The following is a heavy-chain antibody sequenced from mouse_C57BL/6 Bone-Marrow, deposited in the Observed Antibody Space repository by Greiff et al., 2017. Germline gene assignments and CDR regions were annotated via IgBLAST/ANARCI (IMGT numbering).Heavy chain of an antibody. CDR3: ARWGTGPYLDY. CDR2: IDPSDSYT. J-gene: IGHJ2*01. V-gene: IGHV1-59*01. D-gene: IGHD4-1*01. CDR1: GYTFTSYW. Sequence: QVQLQQSGAELVRPGTSVKLSCKASGYTFTSYWMHWVKQRPGQGLEWIGVIDPSDSYTNYNQKFKGKATLTVDTSSSTAYMQLSSLTSEDSAVYYCARWGTGPYLDYWGQGTTLTVSS.